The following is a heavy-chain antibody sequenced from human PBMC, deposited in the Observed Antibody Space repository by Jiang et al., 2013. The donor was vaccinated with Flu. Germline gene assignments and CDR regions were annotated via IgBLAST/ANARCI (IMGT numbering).Heavy chain of an antibody. CDR3: ARLGRGGIVTHYGMDV. D-gene: IGHD2-15*01. CDR1: GYSFTSYW. V-gene: IGHV5-10-1*01. Sequence: SCKGSGYSFTSYWIGWVRQMPGKGLEWMGRIDPSDSYTNYSPSFQGHVTISADKSISTAYLQWSSLKASDTAMYYCARLGRGGIVTHYGMDVWGQGTTVTVSS. J-gene: IGHJ6*02. CDR2: IDPSDSYT.